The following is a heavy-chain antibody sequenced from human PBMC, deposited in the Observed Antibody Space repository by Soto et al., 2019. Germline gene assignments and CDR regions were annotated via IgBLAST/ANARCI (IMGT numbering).Heavy chain of an antibody. CDR3: AHNDYGEINWFDP. CDR2: IYYSGST. Sequence: QLLESGPGLVKPSETLSLTCTVSGGSISSSSYYWGWIRQPPGKGLEWIGSIYYSGSTYYNPSLKSRVTISVDTSKNQFSLKLSSVTAADTAVYYCAHNDYGEINWFDPWGQGTLVTVSS. V-gene: IGHV4-39*01. CDR1: GGSISSSSYY. J-gene: IGHJ5*02. D-gene: IGHD4-17*01.